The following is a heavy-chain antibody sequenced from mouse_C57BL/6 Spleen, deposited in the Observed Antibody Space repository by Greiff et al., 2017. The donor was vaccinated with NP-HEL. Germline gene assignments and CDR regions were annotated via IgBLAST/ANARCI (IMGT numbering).Heavy chain of an antibody. V-gene: IGHV1-82*01. D-gene: IGHD1-1*01. CDR1: GYAFSSSW. Sequence: QVQLQQSGPELVKPGASVKISCKASGYAFSSSWMNWVKQRPGKGLEWIGRIYPGDGDTNYNGKFKGKATLTADKSSSTAYMQLSSLTSEDSAVYFCARSRILLAMDYWGQGTSVTVSS. J-gene: IGHJ4*01. CDR3: ARSRILLAMDY. CDR2: IYPGDGDT.